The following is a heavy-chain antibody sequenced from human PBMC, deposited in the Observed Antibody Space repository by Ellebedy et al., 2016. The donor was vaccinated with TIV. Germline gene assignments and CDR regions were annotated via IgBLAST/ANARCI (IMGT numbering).Heavy chain of an antibody. CDR1: GFTFSSYS. CDR2: ISSSSSTI. J-gene: IGHJ3*02. V-gene: IGHV3-48*04. D-gene: IGHD1-1*01. Sequence: GGSLRLSXAASGFTFSSYSMNWVRQAPGKGLEWVSYISSSSSTIYYADSVKGRFTISRDNAKNSLYLQMNSLRAEDTAVYYCAKSTRRDAFDIWGQGTMVTVSS. CDR3: AKSTRRDAFDI.